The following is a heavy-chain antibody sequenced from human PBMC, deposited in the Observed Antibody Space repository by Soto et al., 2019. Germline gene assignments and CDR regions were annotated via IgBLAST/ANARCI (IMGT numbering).Heavy chain of an antibody. CDR2: IYYSGST. Sequence: PSETLSLTCTVSGGSISSGGYYWSWIRQHPGKGLEWIGYIYYSGSTYYNPSLKSRVTISVDTSKNQFSLKLSSVTAADTAVYYCARDRVDYYDSSGYHYGIDVWGQGTTVTVSS. CDR1: GGSISSGGYY. V-gene: IGHV4-31*03. D-gene: IGHD3-22*01. J-gene: IGHJ6*02. CDR3: ARDRVDYYDSSGYHYGIDV.